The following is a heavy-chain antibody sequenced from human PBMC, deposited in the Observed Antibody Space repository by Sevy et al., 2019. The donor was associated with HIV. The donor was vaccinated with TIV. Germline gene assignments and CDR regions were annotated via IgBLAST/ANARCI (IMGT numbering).Heavy chain of an antibody. CDR1: GFTFSSYA. Sequence: GGSLRLSCAASGFTFSSYAMSWVRQAPGKGLEWVSAISGSGGSTYYADSVKGRFTISRDNSKNTLYLQMNSLRAEDTAVYYCAKDTFYGDYVNYYYYYMDVWGKGTTVTVSS. CDR2: ISGSGGST. V-gene: IGHV3-23*01. J-gene: IGHJ6*03. D-gene: IGHD4-17*01. CDR3: AKDTFYGDYVNYYYYYMDV.